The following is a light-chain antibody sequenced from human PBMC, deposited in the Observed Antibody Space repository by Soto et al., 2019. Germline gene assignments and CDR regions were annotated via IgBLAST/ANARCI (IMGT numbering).Light chain of an antibody. CDR3: QQRSNWTALT. J-gene: IGKJ3*01. Sequence: EIVLTQSPATLSLSPGERATLSCRASQSVSSSLACYQQKPGQAPRLLIYDASNRATGIPARFSGSGSGTAFTLTISSLEPDDFAVDYCQQRSNWTALTFGPGTRVDIK. V-gene: IGKV3-11*01. CDR2: DAS. CDR1: QSVSSS.